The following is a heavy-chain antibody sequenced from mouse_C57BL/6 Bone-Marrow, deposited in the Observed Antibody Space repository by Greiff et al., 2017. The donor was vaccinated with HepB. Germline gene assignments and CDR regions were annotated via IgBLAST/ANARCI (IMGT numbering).Heavy chain of an antibody. CDR3: ARRDTTVVDWYFDV. Sequence: QVQLQQSGAELVRPGTSVKVSCKASGYAFTNYLIEWVKQRPGQGLEWIGVINPGSGGTNYNEKFKGKATLTADKSSSTAYMQLSSLTSEDSAVYFCARRDTTVVDWYFDVWGTGTTVTVSS. J-gene: IGHJ1*03. CDR2: INPGSGGT. V-gene: IGHV1-54*01. D-gene: IGHD1-1*01. CDR1: GYAFTNYL.